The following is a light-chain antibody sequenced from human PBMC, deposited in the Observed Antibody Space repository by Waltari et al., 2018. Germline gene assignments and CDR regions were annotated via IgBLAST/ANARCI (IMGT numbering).Light chain of an antibody. J-gene: IGLJ1*01. CDR1: PLSKNY. Sequence: SYELTQAPSASVSPGQTARITCPGDPLSKNYFYWYQQKPGQAPVLVIYDDSKRPSGIPERFSGSTSGTLATLTISGAHVEDEGDYYCYSTDSSGYVFATGTKVTVL. V-gene: IGLV3-10*01. CDR3: YSTDSSGYV. CDR2: DDS.